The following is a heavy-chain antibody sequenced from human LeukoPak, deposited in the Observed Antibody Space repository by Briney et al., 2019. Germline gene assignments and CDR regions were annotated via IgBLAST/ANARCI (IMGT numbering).Heavy chain of an antibody. CDR2: ISYDGSNK. CDR3: AKEPWTTVIRNWFDP. V-gene: IGHV3-30*18. D-gene: IGHD4-11*01. J-gene: IGHJ5*02. CDR1: GFTFSSYG. Sequence: QTGGSLRLSCAASGFTFSSYGMHWVRQAPGKGLEWVAVISYDGSNKYYADSVKGRFTISRDNSKNMLYLQMNSLRAEDTAVYYCAKEPWTTVIRNWFDPWGQGTLVTVSS.